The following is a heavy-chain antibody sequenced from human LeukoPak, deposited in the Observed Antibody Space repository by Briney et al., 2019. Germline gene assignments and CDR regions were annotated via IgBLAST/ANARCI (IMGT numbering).Heavy chain of an antibody. V-gene: IGHV3-23*01. CDR2: IKYNGDDK. Sequence: GGSLRLSCAASGFTFSIYTMNWVRQAPGKGLEWVSIIKYNGDDKDYADSVQGRFTISRDNSKNTVYLQMNSLRAEDTAIYYCAKDGHCPGALCPTQIAVAGYNDNWGQGTLVTVSS. CDR3: AKDGHCPGALCPTQIAVAGYNDN. J-gene: IGHJ4*02. D-gene: IGHD6-19*01. CDR1: GFTFSIYT.